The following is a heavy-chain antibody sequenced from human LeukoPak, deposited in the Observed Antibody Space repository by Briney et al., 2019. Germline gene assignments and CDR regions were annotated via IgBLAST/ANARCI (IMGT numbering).Heavy chain of an antibody. Sequence: PGGSLRLSCAASGITFSSYGMHWVRQAPGKGLEWVAFIRYDGSNKYYADSVKGRFTISRDNSKNTLYLQMNSLRAEDTAVYYCAKDWVVGATPYFDYWGQGTLVTVSS. CDR3: AKDWVVGATPYFDY. J-gene: IGHJ4*02. CDR1: GITFSSYG. CDR2: IRYDGSNK. V-gene: IGHV3-30*02. D-gene: IGHD1-26*01.